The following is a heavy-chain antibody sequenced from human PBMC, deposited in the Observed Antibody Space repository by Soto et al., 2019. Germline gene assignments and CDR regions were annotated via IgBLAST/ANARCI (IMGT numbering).Heavy chain of an antibody. CDR2: ISDNSSVI. J-gene: IGHJ4*02. D-gene: IGHD2-8*01. Sequence: PGGSLRLSCAASGFTFSTYSINWVRQAPGKGLEWISYISDNSSVIYYADAVKGRFTISRDNAKNSLYLQMNSLRDEDTAVYYCARDRDAYCSKGICSGPYFDHWGQGTLVTVSS. V-gene: IGHV3-48*02. CDR3: ARDRDAYCSKGICSGPYFDH. CDR1: GFTFSTYS.